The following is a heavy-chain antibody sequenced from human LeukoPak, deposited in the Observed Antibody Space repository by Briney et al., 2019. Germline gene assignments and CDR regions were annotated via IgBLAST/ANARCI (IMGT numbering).Heavy chain of an antibody. CDR3: ARVRIGQQLDKYYYYAMDV. CDR2: INPNSGGT. D-gene: IGHD6-13*01. V-gene: IGHV1-2*02. CDR1: GYTFTDYY. J-gene: IGHJ6*02. Sequence: ASVKVSCKASGYTFTDYYMHWVRQAPGQGLEWMGWINPNSGGTDYTQKSQGRVTMTTDTSISTAYMEVSRLRSDDTAVYYCARVRIGQQLDKYYYYAMDVWGQGTTVTVSS.